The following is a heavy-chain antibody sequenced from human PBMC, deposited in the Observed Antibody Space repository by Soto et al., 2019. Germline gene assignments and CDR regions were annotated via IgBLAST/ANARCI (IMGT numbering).Heavy chain of an antibody. V-gene: IGHV4-59*01. CDR2: IYYSGST. D-gene: IGHD5-18*01. CDR1: GGSISSYY. Sequence: QVQLQESGPGLVKPSETLSLTCTVSGGSISSYYWSWIRQPPGKGLEWIGYIYYSGSTNYNPSLKXXVXIXXDTSKNQFSLKLSSVTAADTAVYYCARDGGDGYSSWGQGTLVTVSS. J-gene: IGHJ4*02. CDR3: ARDGGDGYSS.